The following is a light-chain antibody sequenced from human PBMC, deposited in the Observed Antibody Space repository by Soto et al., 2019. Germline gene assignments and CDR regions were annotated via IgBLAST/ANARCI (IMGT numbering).Light chain of an antibody. CDR2: EVS. J-gene: IGLJ2*01. V-gene: IGLV2-14*01. Sequence: QSALTQPASVSGSPGQSITISCTGTSSDVGGYNYVSWYQQHPGKAPKLMIYEVSNRPSGVSNRFSGSKSGNTASLTISGLQAEDEADYYCSSYTGSSTVVFGGGPQLTVL. CDR3: SSYTGSSTVV. CDR1: SSDVGGYNY.